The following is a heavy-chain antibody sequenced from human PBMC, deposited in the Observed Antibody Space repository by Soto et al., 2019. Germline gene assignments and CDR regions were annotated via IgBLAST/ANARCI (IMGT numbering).Heavy chain of an antibody. CDR1: GFTFDDYA. V-gene: IGHV3-9*01. Sequence: GGSLRLSCAASGFTFDDYAMHWVRQAPGKGLEWVSGISWNSGSIGYADSVKGRFTISRDNAKNSLYLQMNSLRAEDTALYYCAKDLYGDYEVGFDYWGQGTLVTVSS. D-gene: IGHD4-17*01. CDR3: AKDLYGDYEVGFDY. CDR2: ISWNSGSI. J-gene: IGHJ4*02.